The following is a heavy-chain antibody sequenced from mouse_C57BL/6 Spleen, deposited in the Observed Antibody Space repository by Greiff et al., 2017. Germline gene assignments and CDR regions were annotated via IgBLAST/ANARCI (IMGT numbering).Heavy chain of an antibody. CDR1: GYSFTDYN. CDR2: INPNYGTT. Sequence: VQLQQSGPELVKPGASVKISCKASGYSFTDYNMNWVKQSNGKSLEWIGVINPNYGTTSYNQKFKGKATLTVDQSSSTAYIQLNSLTPEDSAVSYCARSYYGSSGYFDYWGQGTTLTVSS. V-gene: IGHV1-39*01. CDR3: ARSYYGSSGYFDY. D-gene: IGHD1-1*01. J-gene: IGHJ2*01.